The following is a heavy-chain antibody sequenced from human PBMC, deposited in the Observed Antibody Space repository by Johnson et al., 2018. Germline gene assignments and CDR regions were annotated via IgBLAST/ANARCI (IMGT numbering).Heavy chain of an antibody. CDR1: GYSFTSYW. CDR2: IYPGDSDT. CDR3: ATATMAAAGTHHYYYMDG. V-gene: IGHV5-51*03. D-gene: IGHD6-13*01. J-gene: IGHJ6*03. Sequence: VQLVQSGAEVKKPGESLKISCKGSGYSFTSYWIGWVRQMPGKGLEWMGIIYPGDSDTRYSPSFQGQVTISADKSISTAYLQWSSLKASDTAMYYCATATMAAAGTHHYYYMDGWGKGTTVTVSS.